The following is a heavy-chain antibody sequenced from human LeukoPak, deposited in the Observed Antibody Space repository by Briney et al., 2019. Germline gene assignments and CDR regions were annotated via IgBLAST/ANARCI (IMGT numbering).Heavy chain of an antibody. CDR3: AAEVRYCSSTSCPDY. D-gene: IGHD2-2*01. J-gene: IGHJ4*02. CDR2: IVVGSGNT. Sequence: GASVEVSCKASGFTFTSSAMQWVRQARGQRLEWIGWIVVGSGNTNYAQKFQERVTITRDMSTSTAYMELSSLRSEDTAVYYCAAEVRYCSSTSCPDYWGQGTLVTVSS. V-gene: IGHV1-58*02. CDR1: GFTFTSSA.